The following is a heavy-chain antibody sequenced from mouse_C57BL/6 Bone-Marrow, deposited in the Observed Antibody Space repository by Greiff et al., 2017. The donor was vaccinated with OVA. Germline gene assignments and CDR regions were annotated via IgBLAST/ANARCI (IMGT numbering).Heavy chain of an antibody. D-gene: IGHD2-4*01. J-gene: IGHJ1*03. CDR3: ARYYYDSYWYFDV. Sequence: EVMLVESGGGLVKPGGSLKLSCAASGFTFSSYAMSWVRQTPEKRLEWVATISDGGSYTYYPDNVKGRFTISRDNAKNNLYLQMSHLKSEDTAMYYCARYYYDSYWYFDVWGTGTTVTVSS. CDR1: GFTFSSYA. CDR2: ISDGGSYT. V-gene: IGHV5-4*03.